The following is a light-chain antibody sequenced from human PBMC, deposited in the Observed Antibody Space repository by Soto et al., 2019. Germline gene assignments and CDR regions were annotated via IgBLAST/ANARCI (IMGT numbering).Light chain of an antibody. CDR1: QSVSSSY. CDR2: GAS. Sequence: EIVLTQSPGTLSLSPGERATLSCRASQSVSSSYLAWYQQKPGQAPRHLIYGASSRATGIPDRFSGSGSGTDFTLTISRLEPEDVAVYYCQQYGSSLCTFGQGTKLEIK. J-gene: IGKJ2*02. CDR3: QQYGSSLCT. V-gene: IGKV3-20*01.